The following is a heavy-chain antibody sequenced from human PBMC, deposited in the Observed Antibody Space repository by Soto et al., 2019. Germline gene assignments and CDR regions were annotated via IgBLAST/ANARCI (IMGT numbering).Heavy chain of an antibody. CDR1: GFTFTSSA. CDR2: IVVGSGNT. CDR3: AAVGTYLATVSEDYYYGMDV. V-gene: IGHV1-58*01. Sequence: SVKVSFKASGFTFTSSAVQWLRQARGQRLEWIGWIVVGSGNTNYAQKFQERVTITRDMSTSTAYMELSSLRSEDTAVYYCAAVGTYLATVSEDYYYGMDVWGQGTTVTVSS. J-gene: IGHJ6*02. D-gene: IGHD4-4*01.